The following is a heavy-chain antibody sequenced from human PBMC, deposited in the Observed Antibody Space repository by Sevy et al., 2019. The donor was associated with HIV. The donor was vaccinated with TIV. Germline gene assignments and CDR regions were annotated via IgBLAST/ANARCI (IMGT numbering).Heavy chain of an antibody. D-gene: IGHD6-19*01. CDR1: GFTFGDYY. V-gene: IGHV3-11*01. CDR2: ISSTGSTI. J-gene: IGHJ4*02. CDR3: ARGESIAVAGTYCDY. Sequence: GGSLRLSCTASGFTFGDYYMSWIRQAPGKGLEWVSYISSTGSTIYYADSVKGRFTISRDNAKNSLYLQMNSLRAEDTAVYYCARGESIAVAGTYCDYWGQGTLVTVSS.